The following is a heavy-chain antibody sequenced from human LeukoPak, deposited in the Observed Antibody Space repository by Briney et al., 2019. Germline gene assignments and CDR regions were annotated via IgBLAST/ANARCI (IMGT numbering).Heavy chain of an antibody. V-gene: IGHV4-59*01. D-gene: IGHD5-18*01. J-gene: IGHJ4*02. Sequence: SETLSLTCTVSGGSISSYYWSWIRQPPGKELEWIGYIYYSGSTNYNPSLKCRVTISVDTSKNQFSLNLSSVTAADTAVYYCARYSYGGYYFDYWGQGTLVTVSS. CDR1: GGSISSYY. CDR2: IYYSGST. CDR3: ARYSYGGYYFDY.